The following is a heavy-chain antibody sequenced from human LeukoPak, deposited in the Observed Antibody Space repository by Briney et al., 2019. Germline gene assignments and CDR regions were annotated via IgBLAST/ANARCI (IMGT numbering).Heavy chain of an antibody. CDR3: ARTRCTGGSCYDY. CDR2: ISAYNGNT. J-gene: IGHJ4*02. D-gene: IGHD2-15*01. Sequence: GASVKVSCKASGYTFSSYGITWVRQAPGQGLEWMGWISAYNGNTNYAQNLQGRVTMTTDTSTSTAYLELKSLSSDDTAVYYCARTRCTGGSCYDYWGQGTLVTVSS. CDR1: GYTFSSYG. V-gene: IGHV1-18*01.